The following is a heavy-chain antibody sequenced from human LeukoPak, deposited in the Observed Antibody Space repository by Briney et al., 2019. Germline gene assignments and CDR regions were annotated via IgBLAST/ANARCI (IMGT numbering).Heavy chain of an antibody. J-gene: IGHJ6*03. CDR2: SSTSSSYI. CDR1: RFTFSRWV. D-gene: IGHD1-14*01. V-gene: IGHV3-21*01. Sequence: GGALRLSCAASRFTFSRWVMKGVRQVPGKGVEGVSSSSTSSSYIYYADAVKGRCTISRDNAKNSLYLQMHSLRPEDTAVYYCARVGPWVNPDYYYYYMDVWGKGTTVTVSS. CDR3: ARVGPWVNPDYYYYYMDV.